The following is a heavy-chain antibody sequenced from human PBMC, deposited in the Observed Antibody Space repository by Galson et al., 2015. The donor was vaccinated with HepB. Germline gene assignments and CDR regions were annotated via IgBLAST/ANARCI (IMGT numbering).Heavy chain of an antibody. J-gene: IGHJ6*02. Sequence: SLRLSCAASGFTFSSYWMSWVRQAPGKGLEWVANIKQDGSVKYYVDSVKGRFTISRDNAKNSLYLQMNSLRAEDTAVYYCARVDTAMVDYYYYGMDVWGQGTTVTVSS. CDR2: IKQDGSVK. D-gene: IGHD5-18*01. CDR3: ARVDTAMVDYYYYGMDV. CDR1: GFTFSSYW. V-gene: IGHV3-7*03.